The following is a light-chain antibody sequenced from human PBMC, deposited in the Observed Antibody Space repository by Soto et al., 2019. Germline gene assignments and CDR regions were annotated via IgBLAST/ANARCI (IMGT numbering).Light chain of an antibody. V-gene: IGKV3-15*01. CDR3: QQKNNWPRT. Sequence: ETVMTQSPATLSVSPGERATLSCRASQSVNSDLAWYQKKPGQAPRLLIYGASTRATGIPARFSGGGSGTEFTLTISSLHSDDFAVSSCQQKNNWPRTFGQGIKV. CDR1: QSVNSD. CDR2: GAS. J-gene: IGKJ1*01.